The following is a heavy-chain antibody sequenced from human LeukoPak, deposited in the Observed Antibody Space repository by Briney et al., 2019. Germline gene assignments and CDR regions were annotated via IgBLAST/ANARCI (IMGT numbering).Heavy chain of an antibody. CDR2: IYGGDST. CDR1: GFTVSSPY. V-gene: IGHV3-53*01. Sequence: GGSLRLSCAASGFTVSSPYMSWVLQAPGRGLEWVSVIYGGDSTHYADSVRGRFTISRNKSKNTLYLQMNSLKAEDTAVYYCTKSSSGWSGDYYYYYGMDVWGQGTTVTVSS. J-gene: IGHJ6*02. D-gene: IGHD6-19*01. CDR3: TKSSSGWSGDYYYYYGMDV.